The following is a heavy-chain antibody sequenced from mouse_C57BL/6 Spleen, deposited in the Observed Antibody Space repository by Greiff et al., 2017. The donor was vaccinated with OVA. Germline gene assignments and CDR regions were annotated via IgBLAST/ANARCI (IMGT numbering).Heavy chain of an antibody. CDR1: GYTFTDPS. Sequence: QVQLQQSDAELVKPGASVKISCKASGYTFTDPSIHWMKQRPEQGLEWIGYIYPRDGSTKYNGKFKGKATLTADKSSSTAYMQLNSLTSEDSAVYFCARGGAYAYYFDYWGQGTTLTVSS. CDR2: IYPRDGST. J-gene: IGHJ2*01. V-gene: IGHV1-78*01. CDR3: ARGGAYAYYFDY. D-gene: IGHD1-1*01.